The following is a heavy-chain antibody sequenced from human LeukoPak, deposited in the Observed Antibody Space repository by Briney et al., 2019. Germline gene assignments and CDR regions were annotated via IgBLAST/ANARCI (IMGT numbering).Heavy chain of an antibody. CDR1: GFTFSSYS. CDR3: ARSGYSSGWGAFDI. V-gene: IGHV3-21*01. J-gene: IGHJ3*02. D-gene: IGHD6-19*01. Sequence: GGSLRLSCAASGFTFSSYSMNWVRQAPGKGLEWVSSISSSSSYIYYADSVKGRFTISRDNAKNSLYLQMNSLRAEDTAVYYCARSGYSSGWGAFDIWGQGTMVTVSS. CDR2: ISSSSSYI.